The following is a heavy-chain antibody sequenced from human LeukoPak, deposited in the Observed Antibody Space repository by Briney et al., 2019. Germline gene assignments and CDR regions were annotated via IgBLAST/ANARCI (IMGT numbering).Heavy chain of an antibody. V-gene: IGHV3-23*01. CDR1: GFTFSSYS. J-gene: IGHJ4*02. Sequence: GGSLRLSCAASGFTFSSYSMSWVRQAPGKGLEWVSSMNDSESSTYYPYSVKGRITISRDNSKNTLYLRSNILRAEATALYYCESGRGYRSVYKWGQGTLVTVSS. CDR3: ESGRGYRSVYK. D-gene: IGHD6-19*01. CDR2: MNDSESST.